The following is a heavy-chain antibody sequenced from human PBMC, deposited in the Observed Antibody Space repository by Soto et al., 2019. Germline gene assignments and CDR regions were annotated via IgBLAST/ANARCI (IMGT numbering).Heavy chain of an antibody. CDR1: GIMSSGYG. J-gene: IGHJ4*02. V-gene: IGHV1-69*09. Sequence: QEQAVQSGPAMKEPGSSVKVSCRASGIMSSGYGFSWVRQAPGQGLEWVGRINPTLDSTQYAQNLQGRVSITVDKSTDTAYLEVTSLRLDDTAIYFCATMKRARLDSWGRGTVVTVSS. D-gene: IGHD6-25*01. CDR3: ATMKRARLDS. CDR2: INPTLDST.